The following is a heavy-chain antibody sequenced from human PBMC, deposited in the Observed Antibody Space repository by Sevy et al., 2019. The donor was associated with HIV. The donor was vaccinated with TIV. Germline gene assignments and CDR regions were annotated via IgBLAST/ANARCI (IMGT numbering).Heavy chain of an antibody. CDR3: ARDLISGSYSQSLDY. CDR1: GFTFSDYR. V-gene: IGHV3-30*04. Sequence: GGSLRLSCAASGFTFSDYRMHWVRQAPGKGLDWVAVISSDGNSQYSADSVKGRFTISRDNSKNTLYLQMDSLRVEDTAVYYCARDLISGSYSQSLDYWGQGTLVTVSS. D-gene: IGHD1-26*01. J-gene: IGHJ4*02. CDR2: ISSDGNSQ.